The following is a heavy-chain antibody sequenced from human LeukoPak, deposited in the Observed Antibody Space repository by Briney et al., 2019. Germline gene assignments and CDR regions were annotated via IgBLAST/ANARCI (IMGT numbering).Heavy chain of an antibody. D-gene: IGHD5-12*01. V-gene: IGHV1-2*02. CDR1: GYTFTGYY. CDR2: INPNSGGT. J-gene: IGHJ6*02. Sequence: GASVKVSCKASGYTFTGYYTHWVRQAPGQGLEWMGWINPNSGGTNFAQKFQGRVTMTRDTSISTAYMELSRLRSDDTAVYYCARDRGESGYDWDYYYGMDVWGQGTTVTVSS. CDR3: ARDRGESGYDWDYYYGMDV.